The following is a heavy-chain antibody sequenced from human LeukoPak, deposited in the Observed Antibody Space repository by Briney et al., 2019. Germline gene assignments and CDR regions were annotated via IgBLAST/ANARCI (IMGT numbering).Heavy chain of an antibody. J-gene: IGHJ5*02. V-gene: IGHV1-46*01. Sequence: GASVKVSCKASGYTFTSYYMHWVRQAPGQGLEWMGIINPSGGSTSYAQKFQGRVTMTRDTSTSTVYMELSSLRSEDTAVYYCARGLTYYDFWSGLKNWFDPWGQGTLVTVSS. CDR1: GYTFTSYY. CDR3: ARGLTYYDFWSGLKNWFDP. D-gene: IGHD3-3*01. CDR2: INPSGGST.